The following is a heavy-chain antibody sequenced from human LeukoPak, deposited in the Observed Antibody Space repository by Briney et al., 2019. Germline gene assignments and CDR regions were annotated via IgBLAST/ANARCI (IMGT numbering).Heavy chain of an antibody. Sequence: GGSLRLSCAASGFTFSSYSMNWVRQAPGKGLEWVSYISSSSSTIYYADSVKGRFTISRDNAKNSLYLQMNSLRAEDTAVYYCARDRPDGFDPWGQGTLVTVSS. CDR1: GFTFSSYS. CDR3: ARDRPDGFDP. V-gene: IGHV3-48*01. CDR2: ISSSSSTI. J-gene: IGHJ5*02.